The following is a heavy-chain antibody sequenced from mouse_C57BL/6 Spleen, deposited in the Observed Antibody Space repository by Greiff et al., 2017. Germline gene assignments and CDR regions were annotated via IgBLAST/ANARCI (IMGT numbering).Heavy chain of an antibody. CDR3: ARDPAYGNYYAMDY. CDR2: ISYDGSN. V-gene: IGHV3-6*01. D-gene: IGHD1-1*01. J-gene: IGHJ4*01. CDR1: GYSITSGYY. Sequence: EVKLMESGPGLVKPSQSLSLTCSVTGYSITSGYYWNWIRQFPGNKLEWMGYISYDGSNNYNPSLKNRISITRDPSKNQFFLKLNSVTTEDTATYYCARDPAYGNYYAMDYWGQGTSVTVSS.